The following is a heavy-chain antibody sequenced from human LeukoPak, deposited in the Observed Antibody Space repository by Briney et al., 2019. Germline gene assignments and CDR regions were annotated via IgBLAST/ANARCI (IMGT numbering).Heavy chain of an antibody. V-gene: IGHV1-18*01. CDR1: GYTFTGYG. CDR3: ARDPTIAVADYYFDY. Sequence: ALVKVSCKXSGYTFTGYGISWVRQAPGQGLEWMGWISAYNGNTNYAQKLQGRVTMTTDTSTGTAYMELRSLRSDDTAVYYCARDPTIAVADYYFDYWGQGTLVTVSS. D-gene: IGHD6-19*01. CDR2: ISAYNGNT. J-gene: IGHJ4*02.